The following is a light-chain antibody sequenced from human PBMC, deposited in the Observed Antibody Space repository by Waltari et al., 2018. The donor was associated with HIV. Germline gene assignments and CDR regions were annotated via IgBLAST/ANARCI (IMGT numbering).Light chain of an antibody. CDR3: SSYTTSSTYV. CDR1: RSDVRAYDS. V-gene: IGLV2-14*03. Sequence: QSALPQPASVSGPPGQSITIPCTGTRSDVRAYDSVSWYQQHPGKAPKLMIYDVNNRPSGVSHRFSGSKSATTASLTISGLQAEDEADYYCSSYTTSSTYVFGTGTKVTVL. J-gene: IGLJ1*01. CDR2: DVN.